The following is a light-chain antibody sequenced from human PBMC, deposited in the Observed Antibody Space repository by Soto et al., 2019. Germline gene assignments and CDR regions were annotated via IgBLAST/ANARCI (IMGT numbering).Light chain of an antibody. CDR2: GAS. CDR3: QQYGSSPLT. V-gene: IGKV3-20*01. J-gene: IGKJ4*01. CDR1: QSVSSSY. Sequence: EIVLTQSPGTLSLSPGERATLSCRASQSVSSSYLAWYQQKPGQAPRLLIYGASSRATGIPDRFSGSGSGTGFTLTISRLEPEDFAVYSCQQYGSSPLTFDGGTKVEIK.